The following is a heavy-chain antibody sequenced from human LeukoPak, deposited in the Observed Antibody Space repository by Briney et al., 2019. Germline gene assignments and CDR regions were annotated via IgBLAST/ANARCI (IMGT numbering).Heavy chain of an antibody. V-gene: IGHV4-30-4*01. CDR3: ARAVEGYTYVPPYFDY. D-gene: IGHD5-18*01. CDR2: IFYSGST. CDR1: GGSISSGDYY. J-gene: IGHJ4*02. Sequence: SETLSLTCTVSGGSISSGDYYWGWIRQPPGKGLELIGHIFYSGSTNYKPSLKSRVTISVDTSKNQFSLKLSSVTAADTAVYYCARAVEGYTYVPPYFDYWGQGTLVTVSS.